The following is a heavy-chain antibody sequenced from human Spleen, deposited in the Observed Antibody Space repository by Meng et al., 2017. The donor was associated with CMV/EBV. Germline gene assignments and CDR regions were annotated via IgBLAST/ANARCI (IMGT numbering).Heavy chain of an antibody. CDR1: GFTFSSYA. CDR2: IRFPGNNK. V-gene: IGHV3-30*02. Sequence: GESLKISCAASGFTFSSYAMSWVRQAPGRGLEWVAFIRFPGNNKFYADSVKGRFTISGDNSSNTLYVQMNSLRAEDTAVYYCAKDNGDNALGYWGQGTLVTVSS. CDR3: AKDNGDNALGY. D-gene: IGHD4-17*01. J-gene: IGHJ4*02.